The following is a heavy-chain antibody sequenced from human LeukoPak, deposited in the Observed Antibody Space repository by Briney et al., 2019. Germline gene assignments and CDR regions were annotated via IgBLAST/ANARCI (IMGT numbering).Heavy chain of an antibody. CDR3: ARLYPPGYCSSTSCYTWFDP. CDR1: GYTFTNYY. D-gene: IGHD2-2*02. Sequence: GASVKVSCKASGYTFTNYYIHWVRQAPGQGLEWMGIINPSGGSTGYAQKFQGRVTVTRDTSTSTVYMELSSLRSEDTAVYYCARLYPPGYCSSTSCYTWFDPWGQGTLVTVSS. CDR2: INPSGGST. V-gene: IGHV1-46*01. J-gene: IGHJ5*02.